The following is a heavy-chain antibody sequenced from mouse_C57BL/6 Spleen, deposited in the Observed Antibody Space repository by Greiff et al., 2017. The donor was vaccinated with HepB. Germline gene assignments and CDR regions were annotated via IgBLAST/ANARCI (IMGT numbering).Heavy chain of an antibody. V-gene: IGHV1-81*01. J-gene: IGHJ4*01. CDR2: IYPRSGNT. CDR3: ARDPYSPYAMDY. CDR1: GYTFTSYG. D-gene: IGHD1-1*01. Sequence: QVQLKESGAELARPGASVKLSCKASGYTFTSYGISWVKQRTGQGLEWIGEIYPRSGNTYYNEKFKGKATLTADKSSSTAYMELRSLTSEDSAVYFCARDPYSPYAMDYWGQGTSVTVSS.